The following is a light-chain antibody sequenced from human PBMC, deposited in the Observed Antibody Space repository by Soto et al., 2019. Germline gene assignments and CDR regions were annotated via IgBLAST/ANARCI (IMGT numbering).Light chain of an antibody. CDR2: DAS. CDR1: QTISSW. V-gene: IGKV1-33*01. CDR3: QQYDNLPLT. J-gene: IGKJ4*01. Sequence: QITLSPSPLSGSVGARVTITCRASQTISSWLAWYQQKSGKAPKLLIYDASDLETGVPSRFSGSGSGTDFTFTINSLQPEDIATYYCQQYDNLPLTFGGGTKV.